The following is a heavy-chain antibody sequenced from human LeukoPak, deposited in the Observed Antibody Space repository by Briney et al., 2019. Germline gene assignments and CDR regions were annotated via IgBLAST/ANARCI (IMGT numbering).Heavy chain of an antibody. CDR3: TRERLLWFGESNWFDP. J-gene: IGHJ5*02. Sequence: AYGGTTEYAASVKGRFTISRDDSKSIAYLRMNSLKTEDTAVYYCTRERLLWFGESNWFDPWGQGTLVTVSS. V-gene: IGHV3-49*02. CDR2: AYGGTT. D-gene: IGHD3-10*01.